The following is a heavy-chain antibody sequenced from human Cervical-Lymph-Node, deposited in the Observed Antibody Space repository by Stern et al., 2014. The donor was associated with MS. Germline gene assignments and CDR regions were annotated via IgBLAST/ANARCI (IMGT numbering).Heavy chain of an antibody. Sequence: QVQLVQSGGGVVQPGRSLRLSCAASGFTFSAYAMHWVRQAPGKGLEWVALISYDGSNKYYADSVKGRFSISRDNSKNTLYLQMNSLQAEDTAVYYCAKTYGDPYWYFDLWGRGTLVTVSS. D-gene: IGHD4-17*01. CDR2: ISYDGSNK. CDR3: AKTYGDPYWYFDL. V-gene: IGHV3-30-3*02. J-gene: IGHJ2*01. CDR1: GFTFSAYA.